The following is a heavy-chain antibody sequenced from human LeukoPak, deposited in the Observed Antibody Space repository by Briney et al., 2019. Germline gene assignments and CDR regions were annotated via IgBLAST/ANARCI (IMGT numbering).Heavy chain of an antibody. CDR1: GFTFDDYA. CDR2: ISWNSGSI. J-gene: IGHJ4*02. CDR3: AKDGASIVGATSAFDY. V-gene: IGHV3-9*01. D-gene: IGHD1-26*01. Sequence: PGGSLRLSCAASGFTFDDYAMHWVRQAPGKGLEWVSGISWNSGSIGYADSVKGRFTISRDNAKNSLYLQMNSLRAEDTALYYCAKDGASIVGATSAFDYWSQGTLVTVSS.